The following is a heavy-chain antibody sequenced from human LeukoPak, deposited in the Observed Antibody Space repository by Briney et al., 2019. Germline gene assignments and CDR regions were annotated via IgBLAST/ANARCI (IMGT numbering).Heavy chain of an antibody. J-gene: IGHJ5*02. CDR1: GGTFSSYA. D-gene: IGHD2-2*01. Sequence: SVKVSCKASGGTFSSYAISWVRQAPGQRLEWMGGIIPIFGTANYAQKFQGRVTITTDESTSTAYMELSSLRSEDTAVYYCARGTLGYCSSTSCYPLNWFDPWGQGTLVTVSS. CDR2: IIPIFGTA. V-gene: IGHV1-69*05. CDR3: ARGTLGYCSSTSCYPLNWFDP.